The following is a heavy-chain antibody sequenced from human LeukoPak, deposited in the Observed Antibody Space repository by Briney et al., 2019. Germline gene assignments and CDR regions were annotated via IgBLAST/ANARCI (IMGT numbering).Heavy chain of an antibody. CDR1: GASVKSSH. CDR3: ARGFYEPCDR. J-gene: IGHJ5*02. D-gene: IGHD2/OR15-2a*01. CDR2: VDYNGSP. V-gene: IGHV4-59*02. Sequence: PSETLSLTCSVSGASVKSSHWNWLRQSPGKGLEWIANVDYNGSPKYNPSLRGRGTMSLDTSKNQFHLKLEAVTAADTARYFGARGFYEPCDRWGQGTLVTVSS.